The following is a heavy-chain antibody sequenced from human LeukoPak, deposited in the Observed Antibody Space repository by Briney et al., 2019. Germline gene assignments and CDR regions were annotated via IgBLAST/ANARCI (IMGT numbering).Heavy chain of an antibody. V-gene: IGHV3-11*04. CDR2: ISVSGTTM. D-gene: IGHD3-3*01. J-gene: IGHJ4*02. CDR3: ARGRGFDFWSGYFDY. CDR1: GFTFTDYY. Sequence: GGSLRLSCATSGFTFTDYYMSWIRQAPGKGLEWVSYISVSGTTMYYADSVKGRFTISRDNSKNTLYLQMNSLRAEDTAVYYCARGRGFDFWSGYFDYWGQGTLVTVSS.